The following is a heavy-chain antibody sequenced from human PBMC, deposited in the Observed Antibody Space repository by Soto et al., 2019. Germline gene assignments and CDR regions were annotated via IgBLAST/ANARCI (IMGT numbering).Heavy chain of an antibody. CDR2: IIPIFGTA. D-gene: IGHD2-2*01. Sequence: SVKVSCKASGGTFSSYAISWVPQAPGQGLEWMGGIIPIFGTANYAQKFQGRVTITADESTSTAYMELSSLRSEDTAVYYCARFVPAAMLPLDAFDIWGKGTMVTVSS. V-gene: IGHV1-69*13. CDR1: GGTFSSYA. CDR3: ARFVPAAMLPLDAFDI. J-gene: IGHJ3*02.